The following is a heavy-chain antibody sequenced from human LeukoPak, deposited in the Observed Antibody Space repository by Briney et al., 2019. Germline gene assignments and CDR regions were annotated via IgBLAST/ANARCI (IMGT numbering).Heavy chain of an antibody. D-gene: IGHD3-3*01. CDR2: IYYSGST. J-gene: IGHJ4*02. Sequence: SETLSLTCTVSGGSISSYYWSWIWQPPGKGLEWIGYIYYSGSTNYNPSLKSRVTISVDTSKNQFSLKLSSVTAADTAVYYCARDRDDFWSGYSPGFDYWGQGTLVTVSS. CDR1: GGSISSYY. V-gene: IGHV4-59*01. CDR3: ARDRDDFWSGYSPGFDY.